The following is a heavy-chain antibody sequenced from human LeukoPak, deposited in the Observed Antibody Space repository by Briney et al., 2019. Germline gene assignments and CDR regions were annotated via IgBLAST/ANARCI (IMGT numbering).Heavy chain of an antibody. J-gene: IGHJ5*02. CDR2: MNPNSGNT. CDR3: ARDPPYCTNGVCYLFDP. CDR1: GYTFTSYD. V-gene: IGHV1-8*01. D-gene: IGHD2-8*01. Sequence: GASVKVSCKASGYTFTSYDINWVRQATGQGLEWMGWMNPNSGNTGYAQKFQGRVTMTRDTSVSTAYMELSRLRSDDTAVYYCARDPPYCTNGVCYLFDPWGQGTLVTVSS.